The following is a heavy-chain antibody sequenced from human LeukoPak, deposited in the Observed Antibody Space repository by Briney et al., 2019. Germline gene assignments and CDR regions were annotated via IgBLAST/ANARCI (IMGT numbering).Heavy chain of an antibody. CDR1: GFTVSSNY. CDR2: IYSGGST. D-gene: IGHD3-9*01. CDR3: ARGRQLRYFDWLPVGYYYGMDV. J-gene: IGHJ6*02. Sequence: GGSRRLSCAASGFTVSSNYMSWFGQAPGRGLEGVSVIYSGGSTYYADSVKGRFTISRDNSKNTLYLQMNSLRAEDTAVYYCARGRQLRYFDWLPVGYYYGMDVWGQGTTVTVSS. V-gene: IGHV3-53*01.